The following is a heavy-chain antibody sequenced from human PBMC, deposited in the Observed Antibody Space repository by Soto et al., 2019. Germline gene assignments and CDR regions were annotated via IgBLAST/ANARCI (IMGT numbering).Heavy chain of an antibody. CDR2: ISWNSGSI. CDR3: AKDASCFYYYYYGMDV. CDR1: GFTFDDYA. D-gene: IGHD2-15*01. Sequence: SLRLSCAASGFTFDDYAMHWVRQARGKGLEWVSGISWNSGSIGYADSVKGRFTISRDNAKNSLYLQMNSLRAEDTALYYCAKDASCFYYYYYGMDVWGQGTTVTVSS. V-gene: IGHV3-9*01. J-gene: IGHJ6*02.